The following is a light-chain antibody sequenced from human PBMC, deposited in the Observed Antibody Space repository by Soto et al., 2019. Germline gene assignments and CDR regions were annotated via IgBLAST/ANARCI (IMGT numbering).Light chain of an antibody. V-gene: IGKV3-11*01. Sequence: EIVLTQSPATLSLSPGERATLSCRASQSVSTYLAWYQQKPGQAPRLLIYDASNRATGIPARFSGSGSGTDFTLTISSLEPEDSAVYYCQHRSDWPPWTFGRGTKLEIK. CDR1: QSVSTY. CDR2: DAS. CDR3: QHRSDWPPWT. J-gene: IGKJ1*01.